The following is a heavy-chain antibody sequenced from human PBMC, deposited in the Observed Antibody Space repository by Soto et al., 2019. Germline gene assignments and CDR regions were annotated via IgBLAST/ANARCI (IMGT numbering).Heavy chain of an antibody. Sequence: PGESMKISCKGCGYSFTSYWSVWVRQMPGKGLEWMGIIYPGDSDTRYSPSFQGQVTISADKSISTAYLQWSSLKASDTAMYYCARLLSDYSSGCACPFDLWGQGPLVTVSS. V-gene: IGHV5-51*01. D-gene: IGHD6-19*01. J-gene: IGHJ3*01. CDR3: ARLLSDYSSGCACPFDL. CDR2: IYPGDSDT. CDR1: GYSFTSYW.